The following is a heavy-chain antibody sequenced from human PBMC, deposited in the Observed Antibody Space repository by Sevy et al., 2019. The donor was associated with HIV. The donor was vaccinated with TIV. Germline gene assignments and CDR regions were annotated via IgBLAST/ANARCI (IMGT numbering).Heavy chain of an antibody. J-gene: IGHJ1*01. D-gene: IGHD6-19*01. CDR1: GFSFNGYG. CDR2: IWYDGTNK. Sequence: GGSLRLSCAASGFSFNGYGMHWVRQAPGKGLEWLAVIWYDGTNKEYADSVKGRFTISRDNSENTLYLQMNSLRAEDTAVYYCARESLAVAGSGYYFHSWGQGTLVTVSS. V-gene: IGHV3-33*01. CDR3: ARESLAVAGSGYYFHS.